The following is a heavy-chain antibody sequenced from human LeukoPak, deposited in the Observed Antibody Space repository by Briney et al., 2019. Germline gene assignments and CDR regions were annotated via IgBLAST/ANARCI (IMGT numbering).Heavy chain of an antibody. J-gene: IGHJ3*02. V-gene: IGHV4-38-2*02. CDR3: ASPKGDYYDSSGYFNDAFDI. CDR1: GYSISSGYY. Sequence: SETLSLTCTVSGYSISSGYYCGWIRQPPGKGLEWIGSIYHSGSTYYNPSLKSRVTISVDTSKNQFSLKLSSVTAADTAVYYCASPKGDYYDSSGYFNDAFDIWGQGTMVTVSS. D-gene: IGHD3-22*01. CDR2: IYHSGST.